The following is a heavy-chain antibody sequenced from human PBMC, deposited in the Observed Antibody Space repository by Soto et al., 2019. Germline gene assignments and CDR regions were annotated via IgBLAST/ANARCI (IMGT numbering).Heavy chain of an antibody. D-gene: IGHD3-22*01. Sequence: ASVKVSCKASGGTFSSYAISWVRQAPGQGLEWMGGIIPIFGTANYAQKFQGRVTITADESTSTAYMELSSLRSEDTAVYYCARVWNYYDSSGYYFDYWGQGTPVTVSS. V-gene: IGHV1-69*13. CDR1: GGTFSSYA. CDR2: IIPIFGTA. CDR3: ARVWNYYDSSGYYFDY. J-gene: IGHJ4*02.